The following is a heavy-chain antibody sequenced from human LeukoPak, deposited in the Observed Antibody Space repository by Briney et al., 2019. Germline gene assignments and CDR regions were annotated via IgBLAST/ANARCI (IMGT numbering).Heavy chain of an antibody. Sequence: SETLSLTCAVYGGSFSGYYWSWTRQPPGKGLEWIGEINHSGSTNYNPSLKSRVTISVDTSRNQFSLKLSSVTAAGTAVYYCARVKGDTAMVHNWFDPWGQGTLVTVSS. CDR1: GGSFSGYY. V-gene: IGHV4-34*01. D-gene: IGHD5-18*01. J-gene: IGHJ5*02. CDR2: INHSGST. CDR3: ARVKGDTAMVHNWFDP.